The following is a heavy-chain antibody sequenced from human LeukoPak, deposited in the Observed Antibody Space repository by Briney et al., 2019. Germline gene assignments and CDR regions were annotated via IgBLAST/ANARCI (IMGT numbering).Heavy chain of an antibody. Sequence: GESLQISSQASGYSFTSYWIGWVRQMPGKGLEWMGIIYPGDSDTRYSPSFQGQVTISADKSINTAYLQWSSLKAPDTAMYYCARSRAPGAADAFDIWGQGTMVTVSS. V-gene: IGHV5-51*01. CDR3: ARSRAPGAADAFDI. CDR1: GYSFTSYW. CDR2: IYPGDSDT. J-gene: IGHJ3*02. D-gene: IGHD7-27*01.